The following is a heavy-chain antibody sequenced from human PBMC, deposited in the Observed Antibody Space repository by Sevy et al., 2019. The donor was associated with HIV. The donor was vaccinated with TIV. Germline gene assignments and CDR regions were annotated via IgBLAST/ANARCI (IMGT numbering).Heavy chain of an antibody. J-gene: IGHJ5*02. V-gene: IGHV1-18*01. CDR2: SNPNHDP. CDR1: GYTLSTSG. CDR3: ARVNYDFSIGYDFANWFDP. D-gene: IGHD3-3*01. Sequence: ASVKVSCKASGYTLSTSGITWVRQAPGQGLEWVGWSNPNHDPDYAQSLQGRLTMTTDTSTSTAYMELRSLTSGDTAVYYCARVNYDFSIGYDFANWFDPWGQGTLVTVSS.